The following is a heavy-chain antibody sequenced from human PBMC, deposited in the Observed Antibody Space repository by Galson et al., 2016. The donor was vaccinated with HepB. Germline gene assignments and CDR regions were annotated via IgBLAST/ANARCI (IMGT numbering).Heavy chain of an antibody. J-gene: IGHJ4*02. CDR2: ISYSGST. CDR3: ARALPMYFYDTDRSFPGYFDV. Sequence: ETLSLTCTVSGGSISSHYWSWVRQPPGKGLEWIGYISYSGSTNYNPSLKSRITISLDTSKDNFFLKLSSVTAADAAVYYCARALPMYFYDTDRSFPGYFDVWGQGTLVTVSS. V-gene: IGHV4-59*11. D-gene: IGHD3-22*01. CDR1: GGSISSHY.